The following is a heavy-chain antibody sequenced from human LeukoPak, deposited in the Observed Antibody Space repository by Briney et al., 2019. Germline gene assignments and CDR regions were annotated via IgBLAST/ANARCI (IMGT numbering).Heavy chain of an antibody. CDR1: GGSISSSDYY. Sequence: PSETLSLTCTVSGGSISSSDYYWGWIRQPPGKGLEWIGSIYYGGSTYYNPSLKSRVTISVDTSMNQFSLKLSFVATADTAVYYCARALGYCSGGSCTRGYNWFDPWGQGTLVTVPS. D-gene: IGHD2-15*01. J-gene: IGHJ5*02. V-gene: IGHV4-39*01. CDR2: IYYGGST. CDR3: ARALGYCSGGSCTRGYNWFDP.